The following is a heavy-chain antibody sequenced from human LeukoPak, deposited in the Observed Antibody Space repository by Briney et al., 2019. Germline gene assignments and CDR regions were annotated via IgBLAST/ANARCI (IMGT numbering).Heavy chain of an antibody. V-gene: IGHV4-39*07. CDR2: FYCSGST. D-gene: IGHD4-17*01. CDR3: AVTNYGDYSWFDP. J-gene: IGHJ5*02. Sequence: SETLSLTCTVSGGSLSSSPYYWGWIPQPPGKGLEWFGSFYCSGSTYYNPSLKSRVIISVDTSKTQFSLKRSSGSAADTVLYCGAVTNYGDYSWFDPWGQGTLVTVST. CDR1: GGSLSSSPYY.